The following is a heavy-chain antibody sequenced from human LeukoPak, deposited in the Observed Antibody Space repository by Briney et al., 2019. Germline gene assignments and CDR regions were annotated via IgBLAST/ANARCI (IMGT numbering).Heavy chain of an antibody. Sequence: GGSLRLSCAASGFTFSSYSMNWVRQAPGKGLEWVSSISSSSSYIYYADSVKGRFTISRDNAKNSLYLQMNSLRAEDTAVYYCARKRYYDFWSGYYGNWFDPWGQGTLVTVSS. CDR2: ISSSSSYI. CDR1: GFTFSSYS. V-gene: IGHV3-21*01. D-gene: IGHD3-3*01. CDR3: ARKRYYDFWSGYYGNWFDP. J-gene: IGHJ5*02.